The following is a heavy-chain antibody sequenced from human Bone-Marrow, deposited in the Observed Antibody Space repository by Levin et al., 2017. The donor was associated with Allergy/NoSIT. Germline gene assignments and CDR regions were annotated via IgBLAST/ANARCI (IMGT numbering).Heavy chain of an antibody. D-gene: IGHD6-13*01. CDR3: ARDIAPENTTNWYDAFDI. J-gene: IGHJ3*02. CDR1: GFTFSSYW. CDR2: MNQDGNKK. V-gene: IGHV3-7*01. Sequence: PGGSLRLSCTASGFTFSSYWMIWVRQAPGKGLEWVANMNQDGNKKQYVDSVKGRFTISRDNAKNSLYLQMDSLRAEDTAVYYCARDIAPENTTNWYDAFDIWGQGTMVTVSP.